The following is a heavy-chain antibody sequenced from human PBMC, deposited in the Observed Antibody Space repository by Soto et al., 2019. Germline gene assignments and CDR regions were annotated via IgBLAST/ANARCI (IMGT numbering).Heavy chain of an antibody. V-gene: IGHV3-23*01. CDR1: GFTLRSYV. CDR2: ISGRGGSK. J-gene: IGHJ3*02. Sequence: GGSLRLSFAPSGFTLRSYVMIWVRPAPGKGLEWVSAISGRGGSKYYADSVKGRFTISRDNSKNTLYLQMNNLRAEDTAVYYCANLYCSSTSCYTAPPRNAFDIWGQGTMVTVSS. D-gene: IGHD2-2*02. CDR3: ANLYCSSTSCYTAPPRNAFDI.